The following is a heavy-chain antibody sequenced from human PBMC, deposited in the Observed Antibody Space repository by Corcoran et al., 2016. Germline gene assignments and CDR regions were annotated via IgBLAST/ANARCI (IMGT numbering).Heavy chain of an antibody. CDR2: ISYDGSNK. CDR1: GFTFSSYG. CDR3: AKDRPWGCYKFFDY. D-gene: IGHD2-15*01. V-gene: IGHV3-30*18. J-gene: IGHJ4*02. Sequence: QVQMVESGGGVVQPGRSLRLSCAASGFTFSSYGMHWVRQAPGKGLEWVAGISYDGSNKYYADSVKGRFTISRDNSKNTLYLQMNSLRAEDTAVYYCAKDRPWGCYKFFDYWGQGTLVTVSS.